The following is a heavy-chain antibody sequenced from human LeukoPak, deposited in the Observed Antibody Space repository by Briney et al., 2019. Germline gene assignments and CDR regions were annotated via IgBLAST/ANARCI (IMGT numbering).Heavy chain of an antibody. CDR3: ARVYYDSSGYAEFDY. Sequence: SETLSLTCTVSGGSIRSPGYYWGWTRQPPGKGLEWIGSMYYSGSSFYNPSLKSRVAISVDTSKNQFSLKLSSVTAADTAVYYCARVYYDSSGYAEFDYWGQGTLVTVSS. V-gene: IGHV4-39*07. D-gene: IGHD3-22*01. CDR2: MYYSGSS. J-gene: IGHJ4*02. CDR1: GGSIRSPGYY.